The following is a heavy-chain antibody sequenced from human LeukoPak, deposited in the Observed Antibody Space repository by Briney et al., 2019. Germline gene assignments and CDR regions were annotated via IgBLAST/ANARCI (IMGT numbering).Heavy chain of an antibody. CDR3: ATALSSSWYEGY. J-gene: IGHJ4*02. CDR2: INPSGGST. D-gene: IGHD6-13*01. V-gene: IGHV1-46*01. Sequence: ASVKVSCKASGYTFTSYYMHWVRRAPGQGLEWMGIINPSGGSTSYAQKFQGRVTMTEDTSTDTAYMELSSLRSEDTAVYYCATALSSSWYEGYWGQGTLVTVSS. CDR1: GYTFTSYY.